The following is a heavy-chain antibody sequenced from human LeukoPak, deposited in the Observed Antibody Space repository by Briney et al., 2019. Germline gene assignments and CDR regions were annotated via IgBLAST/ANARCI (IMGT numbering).Heavy chain of an antibody. V-gene: IGHV3-15*01. CDR1: GITFINAW. CDR2: SRSKNDGGTT. J-gene: IGHJ4*02. D-gene: IGHD5-12*01. Sequence: PGGSLRLSCAASGITFINAWMTWVRQAPGKGLEWVGQSRSKNDGGTTDYAAPVKGRFTISRDDSKNTLYLQMNSLKTEDTAVYYCATDINTGYDRVYRGQGALVTVSS. CDR3: ATDINTGYDRVY.